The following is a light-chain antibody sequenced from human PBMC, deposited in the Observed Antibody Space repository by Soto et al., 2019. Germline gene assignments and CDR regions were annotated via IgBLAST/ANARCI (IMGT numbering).Light chain of an antibody. Sequence: IQLTQSPSSLSASVGDRVTISCRASQGIANFLAWYQQKPGKAPKLLIYGASTLQSGVPSRFRSSGSGTDFTLTICSLQPEDFATYYCQQLNSFPIPFGPGTKVDIK. CDR3: QQLNSFPIP. CDR2: GAS. J-gene: IGKJ3*01. V-gene: IGKV1-9*01. CDR1: QGIANF.